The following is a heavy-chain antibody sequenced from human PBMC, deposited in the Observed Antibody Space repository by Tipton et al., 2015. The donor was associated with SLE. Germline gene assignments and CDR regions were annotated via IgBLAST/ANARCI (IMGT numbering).Heavy chain of an antibody. CDR2: ITVSSTYI. Sequence: SLRLSCAAFGFSFSSHAMHWVRQAPGKGLEWVSSITVSSTYIYYADSVKGRFTISRDNARNSLYLQMNSLTAADTAVYYCVKSGGFNPHYYYYYMDVWGNGTTVTVSS. V-gene: IGHV3-21*01. J-gene: IGHJ6*03. CDR1: GFSFSSHA. CDR3: VKSGGFNPHYYYYYMDV.